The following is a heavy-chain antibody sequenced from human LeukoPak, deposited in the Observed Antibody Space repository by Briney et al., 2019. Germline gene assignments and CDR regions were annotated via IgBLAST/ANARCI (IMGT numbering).Heavy chain of an antibody. J-gene: IGHJ3*02. CDR2: ISFDGGKK. Sequence: PGGSLRLSCAASGFTFSSYGMHWVRQAPGKGLEWVALISFDGGKKYYADSVKGRFTISRDNSKNTLYLQMNSLIPDDTAVYYCAKGRQQWWTLDALDIWGQGTMVTASS. CDR3: AKGRQQWWTLDALDI. CDR1: GFTFSSYG. D-gene: IGHD5-18*01. V-gene: IGHV3-30*18.